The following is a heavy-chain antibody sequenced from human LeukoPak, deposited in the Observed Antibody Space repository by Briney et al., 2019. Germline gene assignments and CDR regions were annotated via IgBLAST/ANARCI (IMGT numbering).Heavy chain of an antibody. CDR1: GGSFSTYY. CDR3: ARVLRGYSYGYSVYYYYYMDV. J-gene: IGHJ6*03. V-gene: IGHV4-4*07. D-gene: IGHD5-18*01. Sequence: PSETLSLTCTVSGGSFSTYYWSWIRQSAGKGLEWIGRIYTSGSTNYNPSLKSRLTMSVDTSKNQFSLKLSSVTAADTAVYYCARVLRGYSYGYSVYYYYYMDVWGKGTTVTVSS. CDR2: IYTSGST.